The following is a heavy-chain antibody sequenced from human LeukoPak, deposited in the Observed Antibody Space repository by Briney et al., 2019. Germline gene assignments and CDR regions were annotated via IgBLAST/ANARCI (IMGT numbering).Heavy chain of an antibody. CDR2: INWNGGST. D-gene: IGHD3-3*01. J-gene: IGHJ4*02. Sequence: GGSLRLSCAASGFTFDDYGMSWVRQAPGKGLEWVSGINWNGGSTYYADSVKGRFTISRDNSKNTLYLQMNSLRAEDTAVYYCAKSTRSGYYWYYFDYWGQGTLVTVSS. CDR1: GFTFDDYG. V-gene: IGHV3-20*04. CDR3: AKSTRSGYYWYYFDY.